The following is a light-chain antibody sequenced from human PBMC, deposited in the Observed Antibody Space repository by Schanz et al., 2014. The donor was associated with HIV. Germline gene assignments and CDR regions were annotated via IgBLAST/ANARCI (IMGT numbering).Light chain of an antibody. V-gene: IGLV1-51*01. CDR3: GTWDSGLSRGSVI. J-gene: IGLJ2*01. CDR2: DNN. Sequence: QSVLTQPPSVSEAPGQKVTISCSGSSSNIGNNYVSWYQQFPGRAPKLLIYDNNQRPSGIPDRFSGSKSGTSATLGITGLQTGDEADYYCGTWDSGLSRGSVIFGGGTKVTVL. CDR1: SSNIGNNY.